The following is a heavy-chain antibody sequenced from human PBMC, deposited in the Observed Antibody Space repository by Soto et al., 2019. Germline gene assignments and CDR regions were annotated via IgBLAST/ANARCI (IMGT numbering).Heavy chain of an antibody. D-gene: IGHD1-26*01. Sequence: GGSLRLSCAASGFTFSSYGMHWVRQAPGKGLEWVAVISYDGSNKYYADSVKGRFTISRDNSKNTLYLQMNSLRAEDTAVYYCAKDLSISGSYYLDYWGQGTLVTVSS. V-gene: IGHV3-30*18. CDR3: AKDLSISGSYYLDY. CDR1: GFTFSSYG. J-gene: IGHJ4*02. CDR2: ISYDGSNK.